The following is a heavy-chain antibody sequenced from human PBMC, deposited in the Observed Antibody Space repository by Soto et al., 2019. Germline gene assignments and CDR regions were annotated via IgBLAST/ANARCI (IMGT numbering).Heavy chain of an antibody. Sequence: SGSMSLTSAFYGGSFRGYYLSWIRQHTGKGLEWIGEINHSGSTNYNPSLKSRVTISVDTSKNQFSLKLSSVTAADTAVYYCARCMGYDYIWGSYHRGSLDPWGQGTLVTVSP. V-gene: IGHV4-34*01. D-gene: IGHD3-16*02. CDR2: INHSGST. J-gene: IGHJ5*02. CDR1: GGSFRGYY. CDR3: ARCMGYDYIWGSYHRGSLDP.